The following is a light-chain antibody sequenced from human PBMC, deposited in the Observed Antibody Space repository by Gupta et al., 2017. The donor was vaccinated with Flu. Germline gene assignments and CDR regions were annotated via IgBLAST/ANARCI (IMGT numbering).Light chain of an antibody. J-gene: IGKJ1*01. Sequence: DIVMTQSPLSLPVTPGEPASISCRSSQSLLHSNGYNYLGWYLQKPGQSPQLLIYLGSNRASGVPDRFSGSGSGTDFTLKISRVEAEDAGVYYCMQALQTPRTFGQGTKVEIK. V-gene: IGKV2-28*01. CDR3: MQALQTPRT. CDR2: LGS. CDR1: QSLLHSNGYNY.